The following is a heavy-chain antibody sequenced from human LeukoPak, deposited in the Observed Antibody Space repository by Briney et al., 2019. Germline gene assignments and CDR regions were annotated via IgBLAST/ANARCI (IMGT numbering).Heavy chain of an antibody. J-gene: IGHJ4*02. V-gene: IGHV1-2*02. CDR2: INPNSGGT. Sequence: ASVKVSCKASGYTFTGYYMHWVRQAPGQGLEWMGWINPNSGGTNYAQKFQGRVTMTRDTSISTAYMELSRLRSDDTAVYYCARAPLGRYDSSGYYYLYWGQGTLVTVSS. D-gene: IGHD3-22*01. CDR1: GYTFTGYY. CDR3: ARAPLGRYDSSGYYYLY.